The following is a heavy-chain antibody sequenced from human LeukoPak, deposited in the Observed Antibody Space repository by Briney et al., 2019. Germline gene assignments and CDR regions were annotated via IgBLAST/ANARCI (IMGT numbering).Heavy chain of an antibody. V-gene: IGHV3-23*01. Sequence: GGTLRLSCAASGFTFSSYGMSWVRQAPGKGLEWVSAISGSGGSTYYADSVKGRFTISRDNSKNTLYLQMNSLRPEDTAVYYCTRAGGLVRGVHYYYYMDVWGKGTTVTISS. CDR2: ISGSGGST. CDR3: TRAGGLVRGVHYYYYMDV. CDR1: GFTFSSYG. J-gene: IGHJ6*03. D-gene: IGHD3-10*01.